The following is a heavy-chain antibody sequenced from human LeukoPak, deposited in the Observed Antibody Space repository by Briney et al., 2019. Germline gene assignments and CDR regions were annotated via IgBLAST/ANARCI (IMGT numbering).Heavy chain of an antibody. D-gene: IGHD4/OR15-4a*01. CDR3: AKPADYGAFDI. CDR1: GFTFSSYW. V-gene: IGHV3-74*01. J-gene: IGHJ3*02. Sequence: PGGSLRLSCVASGFTFSSYWMHWVRQDPRKGLVWVSRINGDGRNINYADSVRGRFTISRDNAKNTLYLQMNSLRAEDTAVYYCAKPADYGAFDIWGQGTMVTVSS. CDR2: INGDGRNI.